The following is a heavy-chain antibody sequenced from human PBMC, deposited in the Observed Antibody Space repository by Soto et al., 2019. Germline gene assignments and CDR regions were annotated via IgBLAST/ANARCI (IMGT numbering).Heavy chain of an antibody. J-gene: IGHJ4*02. D-gene: IGHD4-17*01. CDR1: GFTFGDYA. Sequence: GSLRLSCTASGFTFGDYAMSWVRQAPGKGLEWVGFIRSKAYGGTTEYAASVKGRFTISRDDSKSIAYLQMNSLKTEDTAVYYCTRARYGDYAVDYCGQGTLVTVYS. CDR2: IRSKAYGGTT. V-gene: IGHV3-49*04. CDR3: TRARYGDYAVDY.